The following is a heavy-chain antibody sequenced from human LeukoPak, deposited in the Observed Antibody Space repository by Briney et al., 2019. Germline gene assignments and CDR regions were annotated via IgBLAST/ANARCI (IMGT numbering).Heavy chain of an antibody. J-gene: IGHJ4*02. V-gene: IGHV4-30-4*01. D-gene: IGHD6-13*01. CDR3: ARGNSSSWPLDY. CDR1: GGPISSGDYY. Sequence: SQTLSLTCTVSGGPISSGDYYWSWIRQPPGKGLEWIGYIYYSGSTYYNPSLKSRVTISVDTSKNQFSLKLSSVTAADTAVYYCARGNSSSWPLDYWGQGALVTVSS. CDR2: IYYSGST.